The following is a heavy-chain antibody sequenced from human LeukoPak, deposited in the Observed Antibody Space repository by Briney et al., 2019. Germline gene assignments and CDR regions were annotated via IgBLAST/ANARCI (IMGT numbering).Heavy chain of an antibody. D-gene: IGHD5-18*01. CDR3: ARDLAYSRLDC. Sequence: GGSLRLSCAVSGLTFSSSWMDWVRQAPGKGLEWVASINPDGNKKYSADSVKGRFTISRDNAENSLYLQMNSLRVEDTAFYYCARDLAYSRLDCWGQGMLVTVSS. V-gene: IGHV3-7*01. J-gene: IGHJ4*02. CDR2: INPDGNKK. CDR1: GLTFSSSW.